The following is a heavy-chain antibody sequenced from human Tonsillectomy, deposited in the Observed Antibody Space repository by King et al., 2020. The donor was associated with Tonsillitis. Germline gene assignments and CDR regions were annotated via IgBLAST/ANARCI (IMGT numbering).Heavy chain of an antibody. J-gene: IGHJ6*02. CDR1: GFTFSSHG. Sequence: VQLVESGGGVVQPGRSLRLSCAASGFTFSSHGIHWARQTPGKGRQWLAFISYDGSNEYYADFVEGRFSISRDNSKNTLYLHMNSLTEEDTARYYCVKDIRPGQHGLDAWGQGTTVIVSS. CDR3: VKDIRPGQHGLDA. CDR2: ISYDGSNE. D-gene: IGHD1-1*01. V-gene: IGHV3-30*18.